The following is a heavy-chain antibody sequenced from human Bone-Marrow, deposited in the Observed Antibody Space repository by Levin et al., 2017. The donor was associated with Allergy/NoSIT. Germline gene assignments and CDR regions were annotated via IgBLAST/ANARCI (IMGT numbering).Heavy chain of an antibody. Sequence: KHGESLKISCKASGYTFTTYAINWVRQAPGQGLEWMGWINTNMGNPTYAQGFTGRFVFSLDTSVNTAYLQISSLKAEDTAVYFCARDGRGYYYHSSGYYMPQDYWGQGTLVTVSS. CDR2: INTNMGNP. CDR3: ARDGRGYYYHSSGYYMPQDY. J-gene: IGHJ4*02. D-gene: IGHD3-22*01. V-gene: IGHV7-4-1*02. CDR1: GYTFTTYA.